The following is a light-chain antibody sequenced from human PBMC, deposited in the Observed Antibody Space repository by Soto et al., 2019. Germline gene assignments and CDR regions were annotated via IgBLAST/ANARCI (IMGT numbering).Light chain of an antibody. Sequence: LTQPRSVSGSPGQSVTISCTGTSSEVGGYNYVSWYQQHPGKATKLMIYDVSKRPSGVPDRFSGSKSGNTASLTIFVLQSEDEADYYCCSYAGSYTFYVFGTGTKVTVL. V-gene: IGLV2-11*01. CDR2: DVS. CDR1: SSEVGGYNY. CDR3: CSYAGSYTFYV. J-gene: IGLJ1*01.